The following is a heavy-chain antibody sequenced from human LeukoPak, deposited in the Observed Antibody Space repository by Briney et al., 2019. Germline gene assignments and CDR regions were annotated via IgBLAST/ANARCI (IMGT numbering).Heavy chain of an antibody. V-gene: IGHV3-23*01. D-gene: IGHD3-22*01. Sequence: AGGSLRLSCAASGFTVSSNYMSWVRQAPGKGLEWVSVISGSGGSTYYADSVKGRFTVSRDNSKNTLYLQMNSLRAEDTAVYYCAKDYYYDSSGYPGGAFDIWGQGTMVTVSS. CDR1: GFTVSSNY. J-gene: IGHJ3*02. CDR2: ISGSGGST. CDR3: AKDYYYDSSGYPGGAFDI.